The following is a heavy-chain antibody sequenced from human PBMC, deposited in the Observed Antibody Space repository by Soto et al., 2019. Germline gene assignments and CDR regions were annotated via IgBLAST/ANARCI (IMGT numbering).Heavy chain of an antibody. CDR1: GFTFSSYA. V-gene: IGHV3-23*01. Sequence: GGSLRLSCAASGFTFSSYAMSWVRQAPGKGLEWVSAISGSGGSTYYADSVKGRFTISRDNSKNTLYLQMNSLRAEDTAVYYCARTREYYDFWSGSYGMDVWGQGTTVT. D-gene: IGHD3-3*01. J-gene: IGHJ6*02. CDR3: ARTREYYDFWSGSYGMDV. CDR2: ISGSGGST.